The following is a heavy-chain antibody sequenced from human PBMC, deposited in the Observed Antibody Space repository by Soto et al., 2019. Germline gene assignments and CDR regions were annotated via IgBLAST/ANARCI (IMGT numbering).Heavy chain of an antibody. D-gene: IGHD5-18*01. CDR2: INHSGST. CDR3: ARFRFQHLIQQQTELDY. J-gene: IGHJ4*02. V-gene: IGHV4-34*01. CDR1: GGSFSGYY. Sequence: SETLSLTCAVYGGSFSGYYWSWIRQPPGKGLEWIGEINHSGSTNYNPSLKSRVTISVDTSKNQFSLKLSSVTAADTAVYYCARFRFQHLIQQQTELDYWGQGTLVTVSS.